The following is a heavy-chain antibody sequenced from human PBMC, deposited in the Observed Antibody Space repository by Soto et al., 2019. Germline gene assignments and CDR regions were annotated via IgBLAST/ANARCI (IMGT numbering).Heavy chain of an antibody. J-gene: IGHJ6*03. Sequence: EVQLVESGGGLVQPGGFLRLSCAASGFTFSSYSMNWVRQAPGKGLEWVSYISSSSSTIYYADSVKGRFTISRDNAKNSLYLQMNSLRAEDTAVYYCARDLGSSTVTTHYYYYYMDVWGKGTTVTVSS. CDR3: ARDLGSSTVTTHYYYYYMDV. CDR2: ISSSSSTI. V-gene: IGHV3-48*01. D-gene: IGHD4-4*01. CDR1: GFTFSSYS.